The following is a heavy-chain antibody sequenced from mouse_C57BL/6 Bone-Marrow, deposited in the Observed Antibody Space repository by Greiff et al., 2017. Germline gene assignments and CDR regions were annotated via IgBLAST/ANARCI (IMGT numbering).Heavy chain of an antibody. Sequence: EVHLVESGPGLVKPSQSLSLTCSVTGYSITSGYYWNWIRQFPGNKLEWMGYISYDGSNNYNPSLKNRISITRDTSKNQFFLKLNSVTTEDTATYYCARGSYGSRAWFAYWGQGTLVTVSA. CDR3: ARGSYGSRAWFAY. CDR2: ISYDGSN. J-gene: IGHJ3*01. CDR1: GYSITSGYY. V-gene: IGHV3-6*01. D-gene: IGHD1-1*01.